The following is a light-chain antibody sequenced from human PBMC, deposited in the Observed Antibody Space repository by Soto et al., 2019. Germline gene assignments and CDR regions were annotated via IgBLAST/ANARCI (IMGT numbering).Light chain of an antibody. Sequence: DNVMAQSPDSLAVSLGERATINCKSSQSILYSSNNKNHLAWYQQKPGQPPKLLIYWASTRESGVPDRFSGSGSGTDFTLTINSLQAEDVAVYYCQQYYSTPRTFGQGTKLEIK. CDR2: WAS. V-gene: IGKV4-1*01. CDR3: QQYYSTPRT. CDR1: QSILYSSNNKNH. J-gene: IGKJ2*01.